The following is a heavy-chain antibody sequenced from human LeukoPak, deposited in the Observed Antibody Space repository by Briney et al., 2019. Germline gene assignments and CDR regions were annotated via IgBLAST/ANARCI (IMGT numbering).Heavy chain of an antibody. V-gene: IGHV4-4*08. D-gene: IGHD2/OR15-2a*01. CDR3: ARDSHAYFDAFDI. CDR1: GGSINSYY. Sequence: SETLSLTCTVSGGSINSYYWSWIRQPPGKGLEWIGRIYARGSTNYNPSLKSRVTISVDTSKSQFSLKLSSVSAADMAVYFCARDSHAYFDAFDIWGQGTMVTVSS. CDR2: IYARGST. J-gene: IGHJ3*02.